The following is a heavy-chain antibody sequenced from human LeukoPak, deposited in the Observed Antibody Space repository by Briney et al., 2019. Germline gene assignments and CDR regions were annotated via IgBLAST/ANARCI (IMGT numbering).Heavy chain of an antibody. CDR1: GFTFSSYW. D-gene: IGHD3-10*01. V-gene: IGHV3-7*03. CDR2: IGEDGSEK. J-gene: IGHJ4*02. Sequence: GGSLRLSCAASGFTFSSYWMTWVRQAPGKGLEWVANIGEDGSEKYYVDSVKGRFTISRDNAKNSLYLQVNSLRADDTAVYYCAKEVGIWFGELSALGDYWGQGTLVTVSS. CDR3: AKEVGIWFGELSALGDY.